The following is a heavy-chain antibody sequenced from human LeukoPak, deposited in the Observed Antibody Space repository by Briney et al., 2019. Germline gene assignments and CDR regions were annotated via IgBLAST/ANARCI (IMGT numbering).Heavy chain of an antibody. V-gene: IGHV3-30*18. Sequence: PGRSLRLSCAASGFTFSSYGMHWVRQAPGKGLEWVAVISYDGSNKYYADSVKGRFTISRDNSKNTLYLQMNSLRAEDTAVYYCAKDSGHRRVTTDSYYFDYWGQGTLVTVSS. CDR1: GFTFSSYG. CDR2: ISYDGSNK. J-gene: IGHJ4*02. D-gene: IGHD4-17*01. CDR3: AKDSGHRRVTTDSYYFDY.